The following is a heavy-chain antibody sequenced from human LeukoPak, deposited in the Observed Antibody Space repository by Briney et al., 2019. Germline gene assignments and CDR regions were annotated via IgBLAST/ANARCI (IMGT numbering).Heavy chain of an antibody. J-gene: IGHJ3*02. D-gene: IGHD2-15*01. CDR3: ARAPYSKDAFDI. CDR2: IYTSGST. V-gene: IGHV4-4*07. CDR1: GGSISSYY. Sequence: SETVSLTCTDSGGSISSYYWSWIRQPAGKGLEWIGRIYTSGSTNYNPSLKSRVTTSVDTSKNQFSLKLSSVTAADTAVYYCARAPYSKDAFDIWGQGTMVTVSS.